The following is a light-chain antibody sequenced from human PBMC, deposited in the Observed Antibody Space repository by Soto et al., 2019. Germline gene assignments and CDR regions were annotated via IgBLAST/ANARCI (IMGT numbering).Light chain of an antibody. CDR1: QSLLHSDGNTY. J-gene: IGKJ1*01. CDR3: MQGVQNRRA. Sequence: DLVMTQSPLSLPVNPGAPASISCRSSQSLLHSDGNTYLAWYLQKPGQSPQLLMFLTSYRASGVPDRFGGSGAGTDVTLKSSEVEAAEVGFYSGMQGVQNRRALGPGPEVEIK. V-gene: IGKV2-28*01. CDR2: LTS.